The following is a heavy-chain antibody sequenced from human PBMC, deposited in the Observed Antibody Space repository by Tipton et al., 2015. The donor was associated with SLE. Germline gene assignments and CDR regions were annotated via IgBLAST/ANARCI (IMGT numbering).Heavy chain of an antibody. CDR1: GGSISSGSYY. V-gene: IGHV4-61*02. Sequence: TLSLTCTVSGGSISSGSYYWSWIRQPAGKGLEWIGRIYTSGNTNYNPSLKSRVTISVDTSKNQFSLKLTSVTAADTAVYYCAREEAVYYDIWSGYHYHGMDVWGQGTTVTVSS. D-gene: IGHD3-3*01. CDR3: AREEAVYYDIWSGYHYHGMDV. J-gene: IGHJ6*02. CDR2: IYTSGNT.